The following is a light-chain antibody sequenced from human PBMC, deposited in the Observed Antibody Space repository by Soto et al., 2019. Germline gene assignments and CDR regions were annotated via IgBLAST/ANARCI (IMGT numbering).Light chain of an antibody. J-gene: IGLJ1*01. V-gene: IGLV2-14*01. CDR3: SSSAITSTPMYV. CDR2: EVS. Sequence: QSALTQPASVSGSPGQSITISCTGTSSDVGRYNYVSWYQHHPGKAPKLVISEVSNRPSGISNRFSGSKSGNTAYLTISGLQAEDEADYYCSSSAITSTPMYVFGTGTKVTVL. CDR1: SSDVGRYNY.